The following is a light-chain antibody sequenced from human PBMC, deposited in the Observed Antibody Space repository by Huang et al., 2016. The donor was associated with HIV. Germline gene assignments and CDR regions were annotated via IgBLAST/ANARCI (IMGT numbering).Light chain of an antibody. CDR2: WAS. V-gene: IGKV4-1*01. J-gene: IGKJ1*01. Sequence: DIVMTQSPDSLAVSLGERATINCKSSQSVLYSSNNKNYLAWYQQKPGQPPKLLIYWASTRESGVPDRFSGSGSGTDFTLTIGSLQAEDVAVYYCQQYYSTPPRFGQGTKVEIK. CDR1: QSVLYSSNNKNY. CDR3: QQYYSTPPR.